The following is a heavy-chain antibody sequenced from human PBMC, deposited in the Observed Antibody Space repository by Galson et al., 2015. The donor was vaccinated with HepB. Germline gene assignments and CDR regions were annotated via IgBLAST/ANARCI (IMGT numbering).Heavy chain of an antibody. CDR3: ARERDSSSGGWFDP. D-gene: IGHD6-6*01. CDR1: GFTFSNAW. Sequence: SLRLSCAASGFTFSNAWMSWVRQAPGKGLEWVAVISYDGSNKYYADSVKGRFTISRDNSKNTLYLQMNSLRAEDTAVYYCARERDSSSGGWFDPWGQGTLVTVSS. CDR2: ISYDGSNK. J-gene: IGHJ5*02. V-gene: IGHV3-30-3*01.